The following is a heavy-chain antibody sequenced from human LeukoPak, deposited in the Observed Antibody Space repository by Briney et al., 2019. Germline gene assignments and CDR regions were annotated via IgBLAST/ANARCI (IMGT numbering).Heavy chain of an antibody. CDR3: VKNSARGGSGWHVRGFDY. CDR1: GFTFSPYF. V-gene: IGHV3-48*02. D-gene: IGHD6-19*01. J-gene: IGHJ4*02. Sequence: GGSLRLSCAASGFTFSPYFMNWVRQAPGKGLEWVSYISGSSSTIYYADSVKGRFTISRDNAKNSLYLQMNSLRDEDTAVYYCVKNSARGGSGWHVRGFDYWGQGTLVTVSS. CDR2: ISGSSSTI.